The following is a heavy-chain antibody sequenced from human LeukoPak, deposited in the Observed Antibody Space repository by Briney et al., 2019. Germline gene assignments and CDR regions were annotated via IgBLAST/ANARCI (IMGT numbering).Heavy chain of an antibody. J-gene: IGHJ5*02. CDR2: MSTSGIT. D-gene: IGHD1-26*01. CDR1: GGSINNYY. V-gene: IGHV4-4*07. Sequence: PSETLSLTCIVSGGSINNYYWSWIRQPAGKGLEWIGRMSTSGITNYNPSLRSRVTMSVDTSKNQFSLKLTSVTAADTAVYYCARGREVGTTTGWFDPWGQGILVIVSS. CDR3: ARGREVGTTTGWFDP.